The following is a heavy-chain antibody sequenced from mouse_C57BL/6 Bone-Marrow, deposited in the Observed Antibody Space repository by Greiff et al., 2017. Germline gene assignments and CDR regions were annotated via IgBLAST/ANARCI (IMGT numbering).Heavy chain of an antibody. CDR1: GFTFSDYY. J-gene: IGHJ4*01. CDR2: ISNGGGST. V-gene: IGHV5-12*01. Sequence: EVKLVESGGGLVQPGGSLTLSCAASGFTFSDYYMYWVRQTPETRLEWVAYISNGGGSTYYPDTVKGRFTISGDNAKNTLYLQMSRLKSEDTAMYYCARQGPKRAMDYWGQGTSVTVSS. D-gene: IGHD3-3*01. CDR3: ARQGPKRAMDY.